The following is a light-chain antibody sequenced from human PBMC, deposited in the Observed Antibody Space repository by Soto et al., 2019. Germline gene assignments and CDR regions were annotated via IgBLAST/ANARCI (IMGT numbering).Light chain of an antibody. Sequence: QPVLTQSPSASASLGASVKLTCTLSSGHSSYAIAWHQQQPETGPRYLMKLDSDGSHTKGDAIPDRFSGSSSGAERYLTISSLQAEDEADYYCQTWGTGIHVVFGGGTQLTVL. CDR3: QTWGTGIHVV. J-gene: IGLJ2*01. CDR2: LDSDGSH. V-gene: IGLV4-69*01. CDR1: SGHSSYA.